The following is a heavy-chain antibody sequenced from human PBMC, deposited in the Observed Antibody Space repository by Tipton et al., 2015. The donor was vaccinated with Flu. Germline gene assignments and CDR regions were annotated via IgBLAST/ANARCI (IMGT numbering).Heavy chain of an antibody. J-gene: IGHJ4*02. V-gene: IGHV4-38-2*02. Sequence: TLSLTCIVSGYSISSGYYWGWIRQPPGKGLEWIGSIYHTGSTYYNPSLKSRVTISVDTSKNQFSLSLSSVTAADTAVYYCARGSGSGTYVIFDYWGQGTLVAVSS. CDR1: GYSISSGYY. CDR2: IYHTGST. CDR3: ARGSGSGTYVIFDY. D-gene: IGHD3-10*01.